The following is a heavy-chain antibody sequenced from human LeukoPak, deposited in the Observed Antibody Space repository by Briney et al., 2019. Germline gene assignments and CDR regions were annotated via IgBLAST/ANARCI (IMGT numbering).Heavy chain of an antibody. J-gene: IGHJ6*03. V-gene: IGHV4-59*01. D-gene: IGHD5-12*01. CDR2: IYYSGST. CDR1: GGSISSYY. CDR3: ARGVVATIDGYYYYYMDV. Sequence: PSETLSLTCTVSGGSISSYYWSWIRQPPGKGLEWNGYIYYSGSTNYNPSLKSRVTISVDTSKNQFSLKLSSVTAADTAVYYCARGVVATIDGYYYYYMDVWGKGTTVTVSS.